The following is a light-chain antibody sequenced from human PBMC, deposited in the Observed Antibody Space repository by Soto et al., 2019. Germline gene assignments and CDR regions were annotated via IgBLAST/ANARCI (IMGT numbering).Light chain of an antibody. CDR3: QQYANWPKT. CDR2: AAS. CDR1: QSVSNK. J-gene: IGKJ1*01. Sequence: EIVMTQSPATLSVSPGERATLSCRASQSVSNKLVWYQQKPGQAPRLLIYAASTRATGIPARFSGSGSETEITLTISSLQSEDLAVYYCQQYANWPKTFGQGTKVDIK. V-gene: IGKV3-15*01.